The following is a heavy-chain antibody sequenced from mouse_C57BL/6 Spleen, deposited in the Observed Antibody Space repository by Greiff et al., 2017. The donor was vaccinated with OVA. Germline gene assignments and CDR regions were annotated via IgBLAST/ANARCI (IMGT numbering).Heavy chain of an antibody. D-gene: IGHD3-3*01. V-gene: IGHV1-82*01. CDR3: ARSGLGRNYAMDY. CDR1: GYAFSSSW. J-gene: IGHJ4*01. CDR2: IYPGDGDT. Sequence: QVQLQQSGPELVKPGASVKISCKASGYAFSSSWMNWVKQRPGKGLEWIGRIYPGDGDTNYNGKFKGKATLTADKSSSTAYMQLSSLTSEDSAVYFCARSGLGRNYAMDYWGQGTSVTVSS.